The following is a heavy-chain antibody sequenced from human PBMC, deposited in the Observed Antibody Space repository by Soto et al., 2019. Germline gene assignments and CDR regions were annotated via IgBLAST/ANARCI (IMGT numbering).Heavy chain of an antibody. CDR2: MNPNSGNT. CDR3: ARVPKHYGDYVVGIPIDY. CDR1: GYTFTSYD. J-gene: IGHJ4*02. Sequence: GASVKVSCKASGYTFTSYDINWVRQATGQGLEWMGWMNPNSGNTGYAQEFQGRVTMTRNTSISTAYMELSSLRSEDTAVYYCARVPKHYGDYVVGIPIDYWGQGTLVTVSS. V-gene: IGHV1-8*01. D-gene: IGHD4-17*01.